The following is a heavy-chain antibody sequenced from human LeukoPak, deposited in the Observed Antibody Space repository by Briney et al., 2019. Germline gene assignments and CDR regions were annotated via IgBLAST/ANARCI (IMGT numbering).Heavy chain of an antibody. J-gene: IGHJ4*02. CDR3: AKDSVWGCSSTSCYFPFDY. V-gene: IGHV3-48*01. CDR1: GFTFSSYS. D-gene: IGHD2-2*01. CDR2: ISSSSSTI. Sequence: GGSLRLSCAASGFTFSSYSMNWVRQAPGKGLEWVSYISSSSSTIYYADSVKGRFTISRDNSKNTLYLQMNSLRAEDTAVYYCAKDSVWGCSSTSCYFPFDYWGQGTLVTVSS.